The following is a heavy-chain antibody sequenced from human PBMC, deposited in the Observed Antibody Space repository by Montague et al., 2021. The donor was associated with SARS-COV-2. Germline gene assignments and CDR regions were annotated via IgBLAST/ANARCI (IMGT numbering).Heavy chain of an antibody. CDR1: GYSISSGYY. CDR3: ARWYYGSGSYPH. D-gene: IGHD3-10*01. V-gene: IGHV4-38-2*02. CDR2: IYHSGGT. J-gene: IGHJ4*02. Sequence: SETLSLTCTVSGYSISSGYYWCWIRQPPGKGLEWSGNIYHSGGTSYSQSLKSRVTVSVDTSKNQYSLRLSSVTAADTAVYYCARWYYGSGSYPHWGQGTLVTVSP.